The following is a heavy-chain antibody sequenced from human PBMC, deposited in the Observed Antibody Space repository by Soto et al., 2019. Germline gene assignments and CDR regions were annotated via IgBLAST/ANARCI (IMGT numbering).Heavy chain of an antibody. D-gene: IGHD6-13*01. J-gene: IGHJ4*02. CDR2: ISSSGTTI. Sequence: LRLSCVASEFTFSSYEMNWVRQAPGKGLEWVSYISSSGTTIYYTDSVKGRFTISRDNAKKSLYLQMNSLRAEDTAVYYCVRFGGAAAGPGDYWGQGTLVTVSS. V-gene: IGHV3-48*03. CDR3: VRFGGAAAGPGDY. CDR1: EFTFSSYE.